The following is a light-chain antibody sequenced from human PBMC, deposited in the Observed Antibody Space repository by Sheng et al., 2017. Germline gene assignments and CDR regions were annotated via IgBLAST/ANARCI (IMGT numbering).Light chain of an antibody. V-gene: IGKV1-5*03. J-gene: IGKJ3*01. CDR2: KAS. Sequence: DIQMTQSPSTLSASVGDRVTITCRASQSISSWLAWYQQKPGKAPKLLIYKASSLESGVPSRFSGSGSGTEFTLTISSLQPDDFATYYCQQYNSYRTFGPGT. CDR3: QQYNSYRT. CDR1: QSISSW.